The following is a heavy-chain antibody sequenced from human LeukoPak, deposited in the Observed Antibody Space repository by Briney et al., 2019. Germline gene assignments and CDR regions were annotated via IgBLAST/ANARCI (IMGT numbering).Heavy chain of an antibody. CDR3: ARVTIIKAVEAFDI. Sequence: GGSLRLSCAASGFTVSSNYMNWVRQAPGKGLEWVSVIDSGDRTYYADSVKGRFTISRDNAKNSLYLQMNSLRAEDTAVYYCARVTIIKAVEAFDIWGQGTMVTVSS. CDR1: GFTVSSNY. CDR2: IDSGDRT. J-gene: IGHJ3*02. V-gene: IGHV3-66*01. D-gene: IGHD6-19*01.